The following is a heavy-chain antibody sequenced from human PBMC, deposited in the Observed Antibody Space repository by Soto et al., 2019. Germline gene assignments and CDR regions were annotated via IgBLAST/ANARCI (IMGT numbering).Heavy chain of an antibody. D-gene: IGHD6-13*01. CDR3: ANPGIAAAGTNPRVDFDY. Sequence: VGSLRLSCAASGFTFSSYAMSWVRQAPGKGLEWVSAISGSGGSTYYADSVKGRFTISRDNSKNTLYLQMNSLRAEDTAVYYCANPGIAAAGTNPRVDFDYWGQGTLVTGSS. J-gene: IGHJ4*02. CDR2: ISGSGGST. V-gene: IGHV3-23*01. CDR1: GFTFSSYA.